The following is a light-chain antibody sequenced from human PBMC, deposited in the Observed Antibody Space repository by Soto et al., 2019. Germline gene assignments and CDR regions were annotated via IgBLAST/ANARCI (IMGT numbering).Light chain of an antibody. Sequence: DIVLTQSPDSLAVSLGERSTINCKSSQSVLYSSNNKNYLAWYQQKPGQPPKLFIYWASTREYGVPNRFSGSGSGTDFTLPIRNLQAEYVAVYYCLQYYTTPPTFGQGTKVEVK. CDR1: QSVLYSSNNKNY. CDR3: LQYYTTPPT. J-gene: IGKJ1*01. V-gene: IGKV4-1*01. CDR2: WAS.